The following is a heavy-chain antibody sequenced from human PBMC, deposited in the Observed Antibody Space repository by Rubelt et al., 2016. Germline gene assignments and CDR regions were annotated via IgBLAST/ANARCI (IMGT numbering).Heavy chain of an antibody. V-gene: IGHV4-31*03. J-gene: IGHJ4*02. Sequence: QVQLQESGPGLVKPSQTLSLTCTVSGGSISSGGYYWSWIRQHPGKGLEWIGYIYYSGSTYYNPFLKSRVTISVDTSKNQFSLKLSSVTAADTAVYYGARGKEGLGVTMMDYWGQGTLVTVSS. CDR1: GGSISSGGYY. CDR2: IYYSGST. D-gene: IGHD3-22*01. CDR3: ARGKEGLGVTMMDY.